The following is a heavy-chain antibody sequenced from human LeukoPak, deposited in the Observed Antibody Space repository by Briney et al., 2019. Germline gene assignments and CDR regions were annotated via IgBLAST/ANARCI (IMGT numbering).Heavy chain of an antibody. D-gene: IGHD3-3*01. CDR1: GFTFSNAW. J-gene: IGHJ5*02. CDR2: IYTSGST. Sequence: PGGSLRLSCAASGFTFSNAWMSWVRQAPGKGLEWVGYIYTSGSTNYNPSLKSRVTISVDTSKNQFSLKLSSVTAADTAVYYCARHQLTPYYDFWSGYYTGWFDPWGQGTLVTVSS. CDR3: ARHQLTPYYDFWSGYYTGWFDP. V-gene: IGHV4-4*09.